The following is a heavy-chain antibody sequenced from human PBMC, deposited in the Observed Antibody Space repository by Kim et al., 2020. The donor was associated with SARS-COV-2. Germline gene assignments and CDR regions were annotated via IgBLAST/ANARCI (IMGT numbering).Heavy chain of an antibody. D-gene: IGHD3-9*01. CDR1: GFTFSDYY. Sequence: GGSLRLSCAASGFTFSDYYMSWIRQAPGKGLEWVSYISSSGSTIYYADSVKGRFTISRDNAKNSLYLQMNSLRAEDTAVYYCARDGPVLRYFDWLFSGAFDIWGQGKMVTVSS. V-gene: IGHV3-11*04. CDR3: ARDGPVLRYFDWLFSGAFDI. J-gene: IGHJ3*02. CDR2: ISSSGSTI.